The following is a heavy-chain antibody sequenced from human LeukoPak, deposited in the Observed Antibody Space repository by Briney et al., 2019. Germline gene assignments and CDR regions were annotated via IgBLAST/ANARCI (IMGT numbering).Heavy chain of an antibody. D-gene: IGHD3-10*01. CDR1: GGSFSGYY. CDR3: ARARITMVRGAPPDY. Sequence: SETLSLTCAVYGGSFSGYYWSWIRQPPGKGLEWVGEINHSGSTNYNPSLKSRVTISVDTSKNQSSLKLSSVTAADTAVYYCARARITMVRGAPPDYWGQGKRVTVSS. CDR2: INHSGST. J-gene: IGHJ4*02. V-gene: IGHV4-34*01.